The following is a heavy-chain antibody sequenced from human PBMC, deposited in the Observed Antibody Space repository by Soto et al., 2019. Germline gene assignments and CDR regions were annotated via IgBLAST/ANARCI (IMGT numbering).Heavy chain of an antibody. CDR3: AKDPMVGLFFFDY. J-gene: IGHJ4*02. CDR2: ISGSGGST. V-gene: IGHV3-23*01. CDR1: GFTFSSYA. Sequence: GGSLKLSCAASGFTFSSYAMSWVRQAPGKGLEWVSAISGSGGSTYYADSVKGRFTISRDNSKNTLYLQMNSLRAEDTAVYYCAKDPMVGLFFFDYWGQGTLVTVSS. D-gene: IGHD3-10*02.